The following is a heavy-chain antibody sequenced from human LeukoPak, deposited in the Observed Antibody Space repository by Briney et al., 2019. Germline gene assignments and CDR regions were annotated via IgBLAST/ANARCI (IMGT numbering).Heavy chain of an antibody. J-gene: IGHJ4*02. CDR2: IHSSGST. D-gene: IGHD3-9*01. V-gene: IGHV4-59*11. CDR3: ARDPGDTDWYNFDF. CDR1: GVSLSGHF. Sequence: NASETLSLTCTVSGVSLSGHFWSWFRRPPGKGLENIGYIHSSGSTNYNPSYKSRVTVSLEMSKNQFSLSLSSVTAADTAVYYCARDPGDTDWYNFDFWGQGILVTVSS.